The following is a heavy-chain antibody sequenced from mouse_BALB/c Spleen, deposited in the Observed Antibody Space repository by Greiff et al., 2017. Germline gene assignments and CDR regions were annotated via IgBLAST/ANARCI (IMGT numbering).Heavy chain of an antibody. Sequence: EVHLVESGGGLVQPGGSRKLSCAASGFTFSSFGMHWVRQAPEKGLEWVAYISSGSSTIYYADTVKGRFTISRDNPKNTLFLQMTSLRSEDTAMYYCASDDGLDDWGQGTTLTVSA. CDR2: ISSGSSTI. CDR1: GFTFSSFG. V-gene: IGHV5-17*02. J-gene: IGHJ2*01. D-gene: IGHD1-2*01. CDR3: ASDDGLDD.